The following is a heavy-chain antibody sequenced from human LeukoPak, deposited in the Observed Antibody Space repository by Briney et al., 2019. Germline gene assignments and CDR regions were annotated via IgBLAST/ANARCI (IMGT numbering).Heavy chain of an antibody. J-gene: IGHJ6*02. D-gene: IGHD3-22*01. CDR3: ARGGEQWLAYYGSSGYTGGGMDV. Sequence: GGSLRLSCVASGFTFSTYWMNWVRQAPGKGLEWVANVKQDGSEKYYVDSVKGRFTISRDNAKNSLYLQVNSLRAEETAVYYCARGGEQWLAYYGSSGYTGGGMDVWGQGTTVTVSS. V-gene: IGHV3-7*01. CDR1: GFTFSTYW. CDR2: VKQDGSEK.